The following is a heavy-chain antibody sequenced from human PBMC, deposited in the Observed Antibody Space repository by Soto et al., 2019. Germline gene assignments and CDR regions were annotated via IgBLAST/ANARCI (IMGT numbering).Heavy chain of an antibody. J-gene: IGHJ4*02. CDR1: GGSISSYY. Sequence: SETLSLTCTVSGGSISSYYWSWIRQPPGKGLEWIGYIYYSGSTNYNPSLKSRVTISVDTSKNQFSLKLSSVTAADTAVYYCARAWGYCSSTSCSPYYFDYWGQGTMVTVYS. CDR2: IYYSGST. CDR3: ARAWGYCSSTSCSPYYFDY. D-gene: IGHD2-2*01. V-gene: IGHV4-59*01.